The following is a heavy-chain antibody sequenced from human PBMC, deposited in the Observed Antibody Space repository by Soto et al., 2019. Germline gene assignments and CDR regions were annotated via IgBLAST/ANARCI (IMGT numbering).Heavy chain of an antibody. Sequence: EVQMVESGGGLIQPGGSLRLSCAAFGFTVSSNYMTWVRQAPGKGLEWVSVIYSGGSTYYADSVKGRFTISRDNSRNTLYLQMNSLRAEDTDVYYCARGFPSMAYYGEYYFDKWGQGTLVTVSS. CDR1: GFTVSSNY. CDR2: IYSGGST. CDR3: ARGFPSMAYYGEYYFDK. J-gene: IGHJ4*02. V-gene: IGHV3-53*01. D-gene: IGHD3-10*01.